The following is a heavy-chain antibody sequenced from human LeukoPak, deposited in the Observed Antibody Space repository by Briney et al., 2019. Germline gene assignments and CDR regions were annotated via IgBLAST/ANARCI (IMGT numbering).Heavy chain of an antibody. CDR1: GFTFSSYA. CDR3: ARRYSSVWSGIDY. D-gene: IGHD6-19*01. CDR2: IRYDGSNK. J-gene: IGHJ4*02. V-gene: IGHV3-33*01. Sequence: GGSLRLSCAASGFTFSSYAMHWVRQAPGKGLEWVAVIRYDGSNKYYADSVKGRFTISRDNSKNTLYLQMNSLRAEDTAVYYCARRYSSVWSGIDYWGQGTLVTVSS.